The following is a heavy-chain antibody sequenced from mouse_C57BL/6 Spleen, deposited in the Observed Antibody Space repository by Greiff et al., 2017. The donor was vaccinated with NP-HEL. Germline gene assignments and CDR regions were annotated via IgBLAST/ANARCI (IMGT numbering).Heavy chain of an antibody. CDR3: ARISGYEDY. J-gene: IGHJ2*01. Sequence: QVQLQQPGAELVMPGASVKLSCKASGYTFTSYWMHWVKQRPGQGLEWIGEIDPSDSYSNYNQKFKGKSTLTVDKYSSTAYMQLSSLTSEDSAVYYCARISGYEDYWGQGTTLTVSS. CDR2: IDPSDSYS. CDR1: GYTFTSYW. D-gene: IGHD3-2*02. V-gene: IGHV1-69*01.